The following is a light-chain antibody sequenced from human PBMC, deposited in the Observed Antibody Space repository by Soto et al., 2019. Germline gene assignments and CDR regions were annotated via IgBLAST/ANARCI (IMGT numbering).Light chain of an antibody. CDR1: QSISTY. J-gene: IGKJ5*01. CDR3: QQYGTSRMYT. CDR2: DAS. V-gene: IGKV3-11*01. Sequence: EIVLTQSPATLSLSPGERATLSCRASQSISTYLAWYQQKPGQPPRLLIYDASNRATGIPARFSGSGSGTDFTLTISSLEPEDFAVYYCQQYGTSRMYTFGQGTRLEIK.